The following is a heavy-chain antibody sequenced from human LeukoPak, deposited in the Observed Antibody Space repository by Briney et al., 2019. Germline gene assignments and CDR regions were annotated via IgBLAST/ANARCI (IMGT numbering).Heavy chain of an antibody. CDR1: GASITSHH. Sequence: SETLSLTCTVSGASITSHHWNWIRQPARKGLEWIGYIFHTGSTNSNPSLKSRVTKSVDTSKNQFSLKVTSVTAAVTAVYYCARWSDTYRAFDYWGQGILVTVSS. CDR3: ARWSDTYRAFDY. J-gene: IGHJ4*02. CDR2: IFHTGST. D-gene: IGHD4-23*01. V-gene: IGHV4-59*11.